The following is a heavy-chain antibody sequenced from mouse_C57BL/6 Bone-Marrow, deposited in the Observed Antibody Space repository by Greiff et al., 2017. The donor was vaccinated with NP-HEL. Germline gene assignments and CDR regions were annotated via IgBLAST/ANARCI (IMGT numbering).Heavy chain of an antibody. CDR1: GYTFTSYW. CDR2: IHPNSGST. D-gene: IGHD1-1*01. V-gene: IGHV1-64*01. J-gene: IGHJ2*01. CDR3: ARCRGYFYYGSFDY. Sequence: QVQLQQPGAELVKPGASVKLSCKASGYTFTSYWMHWVKQRPGQGLEWIGMIHPNSGSTNYNEKFKSKATLTVDKSSSTAYMQLSSLTSEDSAVYYCARCRGYFYYGSFDYWGQGTTLTVSS.